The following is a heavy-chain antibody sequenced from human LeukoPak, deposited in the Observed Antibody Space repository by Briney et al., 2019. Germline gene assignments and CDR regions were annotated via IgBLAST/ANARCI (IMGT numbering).Heavy chain of an antibody. J-gene: IGHJ1*01. CDR2: INPSGGST. CDR3: ARDWSLSYYYDSSGYHYFQH. V-gene: IGHV1-46*01. D-gene: IGHD3-22*01. Sequence: ASVKVSCKASGYTFTSYYMHWVRQAPGQGLEWMGIINPSGGSTSYAQKFQGRVTMTRDTSTSTVYMELSSLRSEDTAVYYCARDWSLSYYYDSSGYHYFQHWGQGTLVTVSS. CDR1: GYTFTSYY.